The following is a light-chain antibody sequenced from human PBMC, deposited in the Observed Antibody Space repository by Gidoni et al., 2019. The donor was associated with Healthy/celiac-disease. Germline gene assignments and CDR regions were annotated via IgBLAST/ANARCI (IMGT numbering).Light chain of an antibody. V-gene: IGKV3-11*01. CDR2: DAS. Sequence: EIVLTQSPATLSLSPGERATLSCRASQSVSSYLAWYQQKPGQAPRLLIYDASNRATGIPARFSGSGSGTDSTLIISSLEPEDFAVYYWQQRSNWPLTFGGGTKVEIK. CDR3: QQRSNWPLT. CDR1: QSVSSY. J-gene: IGKJ4*01.